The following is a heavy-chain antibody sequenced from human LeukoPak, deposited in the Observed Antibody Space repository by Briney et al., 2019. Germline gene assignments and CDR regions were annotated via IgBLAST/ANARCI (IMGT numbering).Heavy chain of an antibody. CDR3: ASSRIYYESSGWTYGMDV. CDR1: GGSFSGYY. J-gene: IGHJ6*02. V-gene: IGHV4-34*01. CDR2: INHSGST. Sequence: SETLSLTCAVYGGSFSGYYWSWIRQPPGKGLEWIGEINHSGSTNYNPSLKSRVTISVDTSKNQFSLKLSSVTAADTAVYFCASSRIYYESSGWTYGMDVWGQGTTVTVSS. D-gene: IGHD3-22*01.